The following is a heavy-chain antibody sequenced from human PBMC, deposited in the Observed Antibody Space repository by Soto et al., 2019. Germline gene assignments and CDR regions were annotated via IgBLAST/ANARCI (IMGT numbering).Heavy chain of an antibody. CDR1: GYTFTSYG. Sequence: ASVKVSCKASGYTFTSYGMRWVRQATGQGLEWMGWISAYNGNTNYAQKFQGRVTITRDTSASTAYMELSSLRSEDTAVYYCARDPSYYGMDVWGQGTTVTVSS. J-gene: IGHJ6*02. CDR2: ISAYNGNT. CDR3: ARDPSYYGMDV. V-gene: IGHV1-18*01.